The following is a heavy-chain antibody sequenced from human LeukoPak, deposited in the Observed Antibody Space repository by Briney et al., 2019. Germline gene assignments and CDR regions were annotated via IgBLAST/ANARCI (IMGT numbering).Heavy chain of an antibody. CDR1: GFTFSSYD. Sequence: PGRSLRLSCAASGFTFSSYDMHWVRQAPGKGLEGGAVIWYDGSNKYFADSVKGRFTISRDNSKNTLFLQMNTLRAEDTALYYCARDYAHSYGQFDYWGQGTLVTVPS. CDR3: ARDYAHSYGQFDY. CDR2: IWYDGSNK. D-gene: IGHD2-2*01. V-gene: IGHV3-33*01. J-gene: IGHJ4*02.